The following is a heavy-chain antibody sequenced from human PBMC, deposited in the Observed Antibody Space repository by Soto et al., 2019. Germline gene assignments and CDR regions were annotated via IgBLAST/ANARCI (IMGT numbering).Heavy chain of an antibody. J-gene: IGHJ5*02. CDR2: IYWDDDK. CDR1: GFSLSTSGVG. CDR3: AHRRGIAVAGINWFDP. D-gene: IGHD6-19*01. Sequence: QITLKESGPPLVKPTQTLTLTCTFSGFSLSTSGVGVGWIRQPPGKALEWLALIYWDDDKRYSPSLKSRLTITKDTSKNQVVLTMTNMDPVDTATYYCAHRRGIAVAGINWFDPWGQGTLVTVSS. V-gene: IGHV2-5*02.